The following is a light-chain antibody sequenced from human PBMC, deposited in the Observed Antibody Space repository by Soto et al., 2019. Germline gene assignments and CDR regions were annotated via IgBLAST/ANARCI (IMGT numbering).Light chain of an antibody. CDR3: QQYNIWPLT. Sequence: EIVMTQSPATLSVSPGERVTLSCRASQSVSSNLAWYQQKPCQAPTRLLYGASTRATGIPASFSGSGYGTEFTLTIICLQSEDFAVYHCQQYNIWPLTFGQGTEVQIK. CDR1: QSVSSN. CDR2: GAS. J-gene: IGKJ1*01. V-gene: IGKV3-15*01.